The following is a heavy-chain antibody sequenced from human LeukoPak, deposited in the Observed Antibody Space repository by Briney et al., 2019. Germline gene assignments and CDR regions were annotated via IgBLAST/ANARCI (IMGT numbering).Heavy chain of an antibody. D-gene: IGHD3-22*01. CDR3: ARDSATRYYDSSGYYDPWGAFDI. J-gene: IGHJ3*02. V-gene: IGHV4-59*01. CDR1: GGSINSFY. Sequence: PSETLSLTCTVSGGSINSFYWSWIRQPPGKGLEWIGYISYSGNTNYNPSLKSRVTISLDTSKTQFFLKLISVTAADTAVYYCARDSATRYYDSSGYYDPWGAFDIWGQGTMVTVSS. CDR2: ISYSGNT.